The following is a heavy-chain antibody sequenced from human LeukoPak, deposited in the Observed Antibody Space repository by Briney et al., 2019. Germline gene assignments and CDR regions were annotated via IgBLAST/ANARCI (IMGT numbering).Heavy chain of an antibody. Sequence: GGSLRLSCTASGFTFRDYWMHWIRQTPREGLVWVSRINGDETSRAYADFVEGRFTISRDNAKNTLYLQIDSLRAEDSAIYYCARDRAEHNWTYHTLLDYWGQGTPVIVSS. J-gene: IGHJ4*02. CDR3: ARDRAEHNWTYHTLLDY. V-gene: IGHV3-74*01. CDR2: INGDETSR. D-gene: IGHD1-7*01. CDR1: GFTFRDYW.